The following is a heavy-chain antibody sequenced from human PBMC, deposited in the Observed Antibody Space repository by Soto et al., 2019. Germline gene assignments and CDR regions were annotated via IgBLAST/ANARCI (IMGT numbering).Heavy chain of an antibody. CDR3: ARDSARTVVVHAVEGDNWSDP. CDR1: GFTFSDYY. CDR2: ISGDGRST. V-gene: IGHV3-11*06. Sequence: KPGGSLRLSCAASGFTFSDYYMAWIRQAPGRGLEWISFISGDGRSTRYADPVKGRFTISRDNAKNSLSLQMNSLRADDTAIYYCARDSARTVVVHAVEGDNWSDPWGQGTLVTVSS. J-gene: IGHJ5*02. D-gene: IGHD2-15*01.